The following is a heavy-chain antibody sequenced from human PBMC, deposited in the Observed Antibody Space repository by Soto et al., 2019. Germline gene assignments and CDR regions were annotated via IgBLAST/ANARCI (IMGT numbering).Heavy chain of an antibody. V-gene: IGHV3-33*01. Sequence: GSLRLSCAASGFTFSSYGMHWVRQAPGKGLEWVAVIWYDGSNKYYADSVKGRFTISRDNSKNTLYLQMNSLRAEDTAVYYCARDGLARIAAAGTAGFYFDYWGQGTLVTVSS. CDR2: IWYDGSNK. D-gene: IGHD6-13*01. CDR3: ARDGLARIAAAGTAGFYFDY. J-gene: IGHJ4*02. CDR1: GFTFSSYG.